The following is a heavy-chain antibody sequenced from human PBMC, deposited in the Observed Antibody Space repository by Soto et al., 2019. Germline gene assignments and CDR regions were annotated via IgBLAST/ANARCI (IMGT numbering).Heavy chain of an antibody. CDR3: ARDQYYDSSGYYSPSPTDY. CDR1: GGSISSGDYY. D-gene: IGHD3-22*01. V-gene: IGHV4-31*03. Sequence: TLSLTCTVSGGSISSGDYYWSWIRQLPGKDLEWIAYIYYNGNTYYTPSLKSRATISLDTSRNQFFLNLNSVTAADTAVYYCARDQYYDSSGYYSPSPTDYWGQGTLVTVPQ. J-gene: IGHJ4*02. CDR2: IYYNGNT.